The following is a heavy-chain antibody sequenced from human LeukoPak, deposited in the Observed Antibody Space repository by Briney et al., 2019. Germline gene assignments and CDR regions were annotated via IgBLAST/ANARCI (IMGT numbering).Heavy chain of an antibody. D-gene: IGHD3-3*01. CDR2: INSDGSST. CDR3: ARVPYDFWSGYYLYYFDY. J-gene: IGHJ4*02. CDR1: GFTFDDYG. V-gene: IGHV3-74*01. Sequence: DPGGSLRLSCAASGFTFDDYGMSWVRQAPGKGLVWVSRINSDGSSTSYADSVKGRFTISRDNAKNTLYLQMNSLRAEDTAVYYCARVPYDFWSGYYLYYFDYWGQGTLVTVSS.